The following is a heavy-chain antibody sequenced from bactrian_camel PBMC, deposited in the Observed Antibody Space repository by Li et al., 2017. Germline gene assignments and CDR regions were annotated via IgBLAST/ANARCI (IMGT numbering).Heavy chain of an antibody. CDR1: GHSRGSNC. V-gene: IGHV3-3*01. D-gene: IGHD1*01. CDR3: AADLVTDEPSLVEREYYY. Sequence: QLVESGGGSVQAGGSLRLSCKVSGHSRGSNCVGWYRLPPGRAPAEREGIAAIRRSGGETWYAGSVKGRFTISEDNAKNTMYLQMNSLKPEDAATYYCAADLVTDEPSLVEREYYYWGQGTQVTVSS. J-gene: IGHJ4*01. CDR2: IRRSGGET.